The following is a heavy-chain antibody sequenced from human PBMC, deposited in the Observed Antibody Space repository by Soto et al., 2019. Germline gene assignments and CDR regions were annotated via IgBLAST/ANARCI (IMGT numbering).Heavy chain of an antibody. V-gene: IGHV5-10-1*01. J-gene: IGHJ6*02. D-gene: IGHD6-6*01. CDR1: GYSFTSYW. CDR3: ARHEIAARDYGMDV. CDR2: IDPSDSYT. Sequence: PGESLKISCKGSGYSFTSYWISWVRQMPGKGLEWMGRIDPSDSYTNYSPSSQGHVTISADKSISTAYLQWSSLKASDTAMYYCARHEIAARDYGMDVWGQGTTVTVSS.